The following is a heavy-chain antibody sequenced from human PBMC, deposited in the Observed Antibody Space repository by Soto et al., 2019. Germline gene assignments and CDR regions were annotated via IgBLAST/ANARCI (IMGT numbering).Heavy chain of an antibody. CDR1: GFTFTTNA. D-gene: IGHD2-2*01. J-gene: IGHJ3*02. CDR3: ANILPEAGSHFAFDI. V-gene: IGHV3-23*01. Sequence: GGSLRLSCAASGFTFTTNAISWLRQAPGKGLERVSAIGGSGGSTYYVDSVQVRFTISRDYAKNTLYLQMNSMSAEDIAVYYFANILPEAGSHFAFDIWGQGTMVIVSS. CDR2: IGGSGGST.